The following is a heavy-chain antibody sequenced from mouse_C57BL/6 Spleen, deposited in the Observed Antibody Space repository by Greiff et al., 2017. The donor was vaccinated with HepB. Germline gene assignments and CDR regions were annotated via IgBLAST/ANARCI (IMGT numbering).Heavy chain of an antibody. Sequence: EVKVVESGGGLVKPGGSLKLSCAASGFTFSSYAMSWVRQTPEKRLEWVATISDGGSYTYYPDNVKGRFTISRDNAKNNLYLQMSHLKSEDTAMYYCAKEEDVWGTGTTVTVSS. J-gene: IGHJ1*03. CDR3: AKEEDV. CDR2: ISDGGSYT. V-gene: IGHV5-4*01. CDR1: GFTFSSYA.